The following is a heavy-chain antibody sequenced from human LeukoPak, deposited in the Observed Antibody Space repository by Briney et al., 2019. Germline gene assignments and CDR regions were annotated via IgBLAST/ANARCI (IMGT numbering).Heavy chain of an antibody. Sequence: GGSLRLSCEASGFTFSNFGMHWVRQAPGKGMEWVAIISYDGSTKYYADSVKGRFSISRDNSKNTLYLQMHSLRVEATAVYYCATPPTAYTSGSLGYWGQGTLVTVSS. J-gene: IGHJ4*02. D-gene: IGHD3-22*01. CDR2: ISYDGSTK. CDR1: GFTFSNFG. V-gene: IGHV3-30*03. CDR3: ATPPTAYTSGSLGY.